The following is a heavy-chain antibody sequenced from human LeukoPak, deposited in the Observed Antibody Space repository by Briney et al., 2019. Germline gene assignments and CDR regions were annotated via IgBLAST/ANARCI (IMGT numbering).Heavy chain of an antibody. Sequence: GASVKVSCKASGYTFSDYYMQWVRQAPGQGLEWMGWINPNGGGTNYAQKPQGRGVITRDTSISTAYMELSRLTSDDTAVYYCARDRTSSSHFDYWGQGTLVTVSS. CDR1: GYTFSDYY. CDR3: ARDRTSSSHFDY. D-gene: IGHD6-6*01. J-gene: IGHJ4*02. V-gene: IGHV1-2*02. CDR2: INPNGGGT.